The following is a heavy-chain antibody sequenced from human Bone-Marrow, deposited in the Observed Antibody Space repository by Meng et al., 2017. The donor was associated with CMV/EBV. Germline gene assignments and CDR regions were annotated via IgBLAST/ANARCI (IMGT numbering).Heavy chain of an antibody. CDR3: AKAMRVTTDQFDY. J-gene: IGHJ4*02. D-gene: IGHD4-11*01. V-gene: IGHV3-21*04. CDR1: GFTFSSYS. Sequence: GESLKISCAASGFTFSSYSMNWVRQAPGKGLEWVSSISSSSSYIYYADSVKGRFTISRDNSKNTLYLQMNSLGAEDTAVYYCAKAMRVTTDQFDYWGQGTLVTVSS. CDR2: ISSSSSYI.